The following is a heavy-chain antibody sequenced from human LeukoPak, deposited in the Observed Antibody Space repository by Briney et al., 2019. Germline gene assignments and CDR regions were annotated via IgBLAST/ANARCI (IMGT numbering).Heavy chain of an antibody. CDR2: ISYDGSNK. CDR3: ANIGGSSGGFDY. D-gene: IGHD3-16*01. CDR1: GFTFSSYG. J-gene: IGHJ4*02. V-gene: IGHV3-30*18. Sequence: GGSLRLSCAASGFTFSSYGMHWVRQAPGKGLEWVAVISYDGSNKYYADSVKGRFTISRDNSKNTLYLQMNSLRAEDTAVYYCANIGGSSGGFDYWGQGTLVTVSS.